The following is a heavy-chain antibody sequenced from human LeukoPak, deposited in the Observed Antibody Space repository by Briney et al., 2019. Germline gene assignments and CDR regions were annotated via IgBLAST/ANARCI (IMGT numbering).Heavy chain of an antibody. CDR1: GFSFDDYG. J-gene: IGHJ5*02. V-gene: IGHV3-20*04. CDR3: TRGPDARGPNGPNWFDP. Sequence: GGSLRLSCVASGFSFDDYGMHWVRQTPGKRLEWVSGINWDGESTGYADSVKGRFNIFRDNAENSLFLQMNSLRAEDTALYYCTRGPDARGPNGPNWFDPWGQGTLVTVSS. D-gene: IGHD2-8*01. CDR2: INWDGEST.